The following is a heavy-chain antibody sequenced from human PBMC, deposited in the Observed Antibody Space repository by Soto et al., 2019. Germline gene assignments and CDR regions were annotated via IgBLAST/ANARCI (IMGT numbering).Heavy chain of an antibody. CDR2: IYYSGST. CDR3: ARYVIVRGWFDP. Sequence: SLTCTVSGGSISSYYWSWIRQPPGKGLEWIGYIYYSGSTNYNPSLKSRVTISVDTSKNQFSLKLSSVAAADTAVYYCARYVIVRGWFDPWGQGTLVTVSS. V-gene: IGHV4-59*01. J-gene: IGHJ5*02. D-gene: IGHD2-21*01. CDR1: GGSISSYY.